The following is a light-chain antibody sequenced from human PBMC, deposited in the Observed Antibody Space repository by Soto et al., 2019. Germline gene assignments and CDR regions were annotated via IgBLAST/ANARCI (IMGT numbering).Light chain of an antibody. J-gene: IGKJ1*01. CDR1: QSINSY. CDR3: QQSYSTPRT. CDR2: AAS. Sequence: DIQMTQSPSSLSASVGDRATITCRASQSINSYLNWYKQKPGKAPKLLIYAASSLQSGVPSRFSGSGSGTDFTLTIISLQPEDFATYYCQQSYSTPRTFGQGTKVEIK. V-gene: IGKV1-39*01.